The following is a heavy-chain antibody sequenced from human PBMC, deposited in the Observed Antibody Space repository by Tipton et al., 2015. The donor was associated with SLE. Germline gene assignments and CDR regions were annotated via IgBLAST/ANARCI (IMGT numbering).Heavy chain of an antibody. CDR3: ARREHYYDAYVMDV. Sequence: SLRLSCAASGFTFSSYSMNWVRQAPGKGLEWVSSISSSSSYIYYADSVKGRFTISRDNAKNSLYLQMNSLRAEDTAVYYCARREHYYDAYVMDVWGQGTTVTVSS. D-gene: IGHD3-22*01. J-gene: IGHJ6*02. CDR1: GFTFSSYS. V-gene: IGHV3-21*03. CDR2: ISSSSSYI.